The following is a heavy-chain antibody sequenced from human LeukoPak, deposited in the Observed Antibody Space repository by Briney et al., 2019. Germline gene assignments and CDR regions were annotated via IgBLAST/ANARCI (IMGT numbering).Heavy chain of an antibody. V-gene: IGHV3-30*04. CDR1: GFTFSNYA. D-gene: IGHD6-6*01. J-gene: IGHJ4*02. CDR3: ASVVVSSSSDYFDY. CDR2: TSYDESNK. Sequence: GGSLRLSCAASGFTFSNYAMHWVRQAPGKGLEWVAVTSYDESNKYYADSVKGRFTISRDNSKKTLYLQMNSLRGEDTAVYYCASVVVSSSSDYFDYWGQGTLVIVSS.